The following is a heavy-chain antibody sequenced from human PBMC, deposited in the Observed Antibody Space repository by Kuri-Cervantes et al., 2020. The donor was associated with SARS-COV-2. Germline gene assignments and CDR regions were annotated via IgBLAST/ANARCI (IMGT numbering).Heavy chain of an antibody. CDR2: ISFGGTNK. Sequence: GGSLRLSCAASGFTSSSYGMHWVRQAPGKGLEWVAVISFGGTNKYYADSVKGRFTISRDNSKNTLYLQMNSLRAEDTAVYYCAKDRVRRGYSGYVILDYWGQGTLVTVSS. D-gene: IGHD5-12*01. J-gene: IGHJ4*02. CDR1: GFTSSSYG. V-gene: IGHV3-30*18. CDR3: AKDRVRRGYSGYVILDY.